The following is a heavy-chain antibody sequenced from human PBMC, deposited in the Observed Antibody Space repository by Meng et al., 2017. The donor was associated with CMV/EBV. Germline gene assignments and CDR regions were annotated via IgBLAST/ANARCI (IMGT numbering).Heavy chain of an antibody. CDR2: IVVGSGNT. CDR1: GFTFTSSA. J-gene: IGHJ6*02. V-gene: IGHV1-58*01. Sequence: SVKVSCKASGFTFTSSAVQWVRQARGQRLEWIGWIVVGSGNTNYAQKFQERVTITRDMSTSTAYMELSSLRSEDTAVYYCAADFGDYVVVAPYYYYGTDVWGQGTTVTVSS. CDR3: AADFGDYVVVAPYYYYGTDV. D-gene: IGHD2-15*01.